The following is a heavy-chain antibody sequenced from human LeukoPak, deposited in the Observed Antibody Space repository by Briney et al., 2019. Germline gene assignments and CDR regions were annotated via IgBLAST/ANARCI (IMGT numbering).Heavy chain of an antibody. CDR2: INHSGST. V-gene: IGHV4-34*01. CDR1: GGSFSGYY. D-gene: IGHD3-9*01. Sequence: SETLSLTCAVYGGSFSGYYWSWIRQPPGKGLEWIGEINHSGSTNYNPSLKSRVTISVDTSKNQFSLKLSSVTAADTAVYYCARTSAISYHYYYMDVWGKGTTVTISS. CDR3: ARTSAISYHYYYMDV. J-gene: IGHJ6*03.